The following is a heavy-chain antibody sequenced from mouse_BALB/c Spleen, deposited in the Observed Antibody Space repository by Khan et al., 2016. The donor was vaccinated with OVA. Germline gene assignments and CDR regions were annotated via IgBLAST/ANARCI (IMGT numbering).Heavy chain of an antibody. CDR3: ARGSGNSWFAY. Sequence: QVQLKESGAELVRPGVSVKISCKGSGYTFTDFAMHWVQQSHAKSLEWIGVISTYYGAADYNQKFKGKATMTVDKSSSTAYLELARLTSEDSAFFYGARGSGNSWFAYWGQGTLVTGSA. CDR1: GYTFTDFA. D-gene: IGHD2-1*01. V-gene: IGHV1S137*01. CDR2: ISTYYGAA. J-gene: IGHJ3*01.